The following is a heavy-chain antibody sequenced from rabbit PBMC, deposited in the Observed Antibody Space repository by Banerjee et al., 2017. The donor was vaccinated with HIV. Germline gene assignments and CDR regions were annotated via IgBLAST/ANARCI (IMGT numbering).Heavy chain of an antibody. J-gene: IGHJ4*01. CDR2: IYPDYITT. CDR1: GFSFSSSYW. V-gene: IGHV1S45*01. Sequence: QEQLEESGGDLVKPEGSLTLTCTASGFSFSSSYWICWVRQAPGKGLEWIAYIYPDYITTDYATWVNGRFTLSLDNAQNTVFLQVTSLTAADTATYFCARNIRYYSSGWDLWGPGTLVTVS. CDR3: ARNIRYYSSGWDL. D-gene: IGHD4-1*01.